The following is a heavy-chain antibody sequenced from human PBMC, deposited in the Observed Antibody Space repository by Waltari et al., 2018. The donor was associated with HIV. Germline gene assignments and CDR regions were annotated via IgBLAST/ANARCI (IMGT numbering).Heavy chain of an antibody. CDR3: SRGSYDYVRGSLPGDAFEI. J-gene: IGHJ3*02. V-gene: IGHV4-34*01. D-gene: IGHD3-16*01. CDR1: GRSLGRFF. CDR2: INHNGAT. Sequence: WGAGVLKPLGNVSLVRAVYGRSLGRFFWTWIRQPPGGGLEGIGEINHNGATHYNSSLEGRSVISVDTSKSQVSLKVASVTAADTATYYCSRGSYDYVRGSLPGDAFEIWGRGTPVIVSS.